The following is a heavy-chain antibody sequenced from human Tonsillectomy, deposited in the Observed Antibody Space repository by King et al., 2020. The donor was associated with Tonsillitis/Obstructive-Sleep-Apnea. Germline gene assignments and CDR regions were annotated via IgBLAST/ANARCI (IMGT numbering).Heavy chain of an antibody. D-gene: IGHD2-2*02. J-gene: IGHJ4*02. V-gene: IGHV3-30*04. CDR1: GFTFSSYA. CDR3: ARELGDCSSTSCYSYFDY. Sequence: VQLVESGGGVVQPGRSLRLSCAASGFTFSSYAMHWVRQAPGKGLEWVAVISYDGSNKYYADSVKGRFTISRDNSKNTLYLQMNSLRAEDTAVYYCARELGDCSSTSCYSYFDYWGQGTLVTVSS. CDR2: ISYDGSNK.